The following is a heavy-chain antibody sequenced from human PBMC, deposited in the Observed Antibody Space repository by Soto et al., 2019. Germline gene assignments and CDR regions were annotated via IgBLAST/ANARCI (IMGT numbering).Heavy chain of an antibody. CDR3: AGKIAVAGPGSRLDP. V-gene: IGHV4-4*02. D-gene: IGHD6-19*01. CDR2: IYHSGST. Sequence: SETLSQTGADASGSISSSNWRSRVRQPPGKGLEWIGEIYHSGSTNYNPSLKSRVTISVDKSKNQFSLKLSSVTAADTAVYYCAGKIAVAGPGSRLDPWGQGTLVTVSS. J-gene: IGHJ5*02. CDR1: SGSISSSNW.